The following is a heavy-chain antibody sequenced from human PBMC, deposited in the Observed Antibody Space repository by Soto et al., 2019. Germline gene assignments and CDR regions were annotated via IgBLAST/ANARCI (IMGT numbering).Heavy chain of an antibody. J-gene: IGHJ4*02. Sequence: GGSLRLSCAASGFTFSTYAMSWVRQAPGKGLEWVSAISGSGSSRYYADSAKGRFTISRDNSKNTLFLQLNSLRAEVTAVYYCAKELLRLGESLERYFDYWGQGTLVTVSS. V-gene: IGHV3-23*01. D-gene: IGHD3-10*01. CDR1: GFTFSTYA. CDR3: AKELLRLGESLERYFDY. CDR2: ISGSGSSR.